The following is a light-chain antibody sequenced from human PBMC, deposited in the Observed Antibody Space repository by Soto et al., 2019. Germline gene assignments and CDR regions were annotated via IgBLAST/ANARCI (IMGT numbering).Light chain of an antibody. CDR2: DAS. CDR1: QGISSA. CDR3: QQFNSYLIT. Sequence: AIQLTQSPSSLSASVGDRVTITCRASQGISSALAWYQQKPGKAPKLLIYDASSLESGVPSRFSVSGSGTDFTLTISSLQPEDFATYYCQQFNSYLITFGQGTRLEIK. V-gene: IGKV1-13*02. J-gene: IGKJ5*01.